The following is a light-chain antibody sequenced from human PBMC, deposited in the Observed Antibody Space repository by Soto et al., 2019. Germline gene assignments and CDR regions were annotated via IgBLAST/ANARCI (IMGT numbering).Light chain of an antibody. CDR1: QTISSN. CDR2: DAS. J-gene: IGKJ4*01. V-gene: IGKV3-20*01. CDR3: QQFSSYPLT. Sequence: IVLTQSPATLSVSPGERATLSCRANQTISSNLAWYQQKPGQAPRLLIYDASSRATGIPDRFSGGGSGTDFTLTISRLEPEDFAVYYCQQFSSYPLTFGGGTKVDIK.